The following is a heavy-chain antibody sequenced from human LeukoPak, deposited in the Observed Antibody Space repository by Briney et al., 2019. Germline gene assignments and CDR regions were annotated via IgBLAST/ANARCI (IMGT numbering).Heavy chain of an antibody. D-gene: IGHD2-15*01. CDR2: ITGIVNST. CDR3: AKGRGYCSGGSCYSDY. CDR1: GFTFSNYG. J-gene: IGHJ4*02. Sequence: PGGSLRLSCAASGFTFSNYGMSWVRQAPGKGLEWDSTITGIVNSTFYADSVKGRFTISRDHSKNTLYLQMNSLRAEDTAVYYCAKGRGYCSGGSCYSDYWGQGTLVTVSS. V-gene: IGHV3-23*01.